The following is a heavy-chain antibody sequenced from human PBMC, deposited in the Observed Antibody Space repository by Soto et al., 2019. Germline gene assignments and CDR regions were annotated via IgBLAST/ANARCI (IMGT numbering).Heavy chain of an antibody. V-gene: IGHV3-33*01. D-gene: IGHD2-15*01. J-gene: IGHJ4*02. CDR3: AREARYCSGGSCYSGPIDY. CDR1: GFTFSSYG. Sequence: GGSLRLSCAASGFTFSSYGMHWVRQAPGKGLEWVAVIWYDGSNKYYADSVKGRFTISRDNSKNTLYLQMNSLRAEDTAVYYCAREARYCSGGSCYSGPIDYWGQGTLVTVSS. CDR2: IWYDGSNK.